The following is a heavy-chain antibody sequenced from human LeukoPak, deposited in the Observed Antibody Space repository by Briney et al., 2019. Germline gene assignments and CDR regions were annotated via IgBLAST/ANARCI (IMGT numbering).Heavy chain of an antibody. D-gene: IGHD3-3*01. CDR2: MNPNSGNT. V-gene: IGHV1-8*01. CDR3: ARGRKGGITIFGVVTPYYFDY. J-gene: IGHJ4*02. CDR1: GYTFTSYD. Sequence: GASVKVSCKASGYTFTSYDINWVRRATGQGLEWMGWMNPNSGNTGYAQKFQGRVTMTRNTSISTAYMELSSLRSEDTAVYYCARGRKGGITIFGVVTPYYFDYWGQGTLVTVSS.